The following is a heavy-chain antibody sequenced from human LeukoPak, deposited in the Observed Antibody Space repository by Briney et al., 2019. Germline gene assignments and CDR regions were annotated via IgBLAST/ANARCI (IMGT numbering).Heavy chain of an antibody. CDR1: GFTFSSYW. CDR3: ARYYDFWSGYYRDYYYGMDV. J-gene: IGHJ6*02. V-gene: IGHV3-7*01. Sequence: GGSLRLSCAASGFTFSSYWMGWVRQAPGKGLEWVANIKQDGSEKYYVDSVKGRFTISRDNAKNSLYLQMNSLRAEDTAVYYCARYYDFWSGYYRDYYYGMDVWGQGTLVTVSS. D-gene: IGHD3-3*01. CDR2: IKQDGSEK.